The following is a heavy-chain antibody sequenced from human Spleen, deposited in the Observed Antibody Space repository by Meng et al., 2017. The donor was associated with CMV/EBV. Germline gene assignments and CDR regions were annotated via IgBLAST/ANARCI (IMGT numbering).Heavy chain of an antibody. Sequence: GESLKISCKGSGYSFTSYWIGWVRQMPGKGLEWMGIIYPGDSDTTYSPSFQGQVTISAGKSTSTAYLQWSSLKASDTAMYYCARQLDTRTWDNWFDPWGQGTLVTVSS. D-gene: IGHD2-2*01. CDR1: GYSFTSYW. J-gene: IGHJ5*02. V-gene: IGHV5-51*01. CDR2: IYPGDSDT. CDR3: ARQLDTRTWDNWFDP.